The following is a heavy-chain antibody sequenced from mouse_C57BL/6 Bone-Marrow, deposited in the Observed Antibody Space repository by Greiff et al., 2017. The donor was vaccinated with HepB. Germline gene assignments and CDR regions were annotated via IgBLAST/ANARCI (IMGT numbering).Heavy chain of an antibody. J-gene: IGHJ1*03. CDR1: GFNITDYY. D-gene: IGHD2-2*01. CDR2: IDPEDGDT. Sequence: VQLQQSGAELVRPGASVKLSCTASGFNITDYYMHWVKQRPEQGLEWIGRIDPEDGDTEYAPKFQGKATMTADTSSNTAYLQLSSLTSEDTAVYYCTYRRWLREYFDVWGTGTTVTVSS. CDR3: TYRRWLREYFDV. V-gene: IGHV14-1*01.